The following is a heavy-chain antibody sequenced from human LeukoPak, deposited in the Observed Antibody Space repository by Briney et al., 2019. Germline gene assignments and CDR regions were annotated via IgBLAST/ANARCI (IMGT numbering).Heavy chain of an antibody. CDR3: ARARSSGWHYYFDY. CDR1: GGSIRTYY. CDR2: ISYSGSS. V-gene: IGHV4-59*08. D-gene: IGHD6-19*01. Sequence: SETLSLTCIVSGGSIRTYYWSWIRQPPGKGLEWIGYISYSGSSNYNPSLKSRVTISVDTSKNQFSLKLSSVTAADTAVYYCARARSSGWHYYFDYWGQGTLVTVSS. J-gene: IGHJ4*02.